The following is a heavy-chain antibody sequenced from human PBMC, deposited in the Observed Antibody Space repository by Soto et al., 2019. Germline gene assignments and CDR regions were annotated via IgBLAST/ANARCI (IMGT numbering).Heavy chain of an antibody. CDR2: ISSSSYI. J-gene: IGHJ4*02. CDR1: GFTFXSYS. Sequence: GGSLRLSCAASGFTFXSYSMNWVRQAPGKGLEWVSSISSSSYIYYADSVKGRFTISRDNAKNSLYLQMNSLRAEDTAVYYCARDPGRGSVTTMEFAYWGQGTLVTVSS. CDR3: ARDPGRGSVTTMEFAY. V-gene: IGHV3-21*01. D-gene: IGHD4-17*01.